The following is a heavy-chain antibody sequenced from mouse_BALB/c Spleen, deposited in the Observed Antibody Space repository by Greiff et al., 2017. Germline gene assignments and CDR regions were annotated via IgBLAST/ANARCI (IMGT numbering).Heavy chain of an antibody. D-gene: IGHD1-1*01. Sequence: QVQLQQPGAELVRPGASVKLSCKASGYTFTSYWINWVKQRPGQGLEWIGNIYPSDSYTNYNQKFKDKATLTVDKSSSTAYMQLSSPTSEDSAVYYCTREPCGRSDYWGQGTTLTVSS. CDR1: GYTFTSYW. CDR3: TREPCGRSDY. J-gene: IGHJ2*01. CDR2: IYPSDSYT. V-gene: IGHV1-69*02.